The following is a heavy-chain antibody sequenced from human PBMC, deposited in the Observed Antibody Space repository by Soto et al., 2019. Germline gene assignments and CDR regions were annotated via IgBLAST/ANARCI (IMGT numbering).Heavy chain of an antibody. CDR1: GGSISSSSYY. V-gene: IGHV4-39*01. J-gene: IGHJ6*03. D-gene: IGHD2-15*01. CDR3: AVNVEGYCSGGSCGFRYYYYYMDV. Sequence: SETLSLTCTVSGGSISSSSYYWGWIRQPPGKGLEWIGSIYYSGSTYYNPSLKSRVTISVDTSKNQFSLKLSSVTAADTAVYYCAVNVEGYCSGGSCGFRYYYYYMDVWGKGTTVTVSS. CDR2: IYYSGST.